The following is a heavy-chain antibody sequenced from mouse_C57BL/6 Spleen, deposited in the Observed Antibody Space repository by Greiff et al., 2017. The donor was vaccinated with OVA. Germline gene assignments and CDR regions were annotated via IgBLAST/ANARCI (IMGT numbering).Heavy chain of an antibody. Sequence: EVQLVESGPGLVKPSQSLSLTCSVTGYSITSGYYWNWIRQFPGNKLEWMGYISYDGSNNYNPSLKNRISITRDTSKNQFFLKLNSVTTEDTATYYCAREGGYYGFAYWGQGTLVTVSA. D-gene: IGHD2-3*01. CDR2: ISYDGSN. CDR3: AREGGYYGFAY. V-gene: IGHV3-6*01. CDR1: GYSITSGYY. J-gene: IGHJ3*01.